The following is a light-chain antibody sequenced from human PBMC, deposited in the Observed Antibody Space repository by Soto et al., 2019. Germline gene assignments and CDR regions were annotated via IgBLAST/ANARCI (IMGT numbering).Light chain of an antibody. CDR1: QSISSY. CDR2: DAS. CDR3: QQRSNWPWT. Sequence: EIVLTQSPATLSLSPGERATLSCRASQSISSYLAWYQQKTGQAPRLLIYDASNRATGIPARFSGSGSGTDFTLTISRLEPEDFAVYYCQQRSNWPWTFGQGTKVDIK. V-gene: IGKV3-11*01. J-gene: IGKJ1*01.